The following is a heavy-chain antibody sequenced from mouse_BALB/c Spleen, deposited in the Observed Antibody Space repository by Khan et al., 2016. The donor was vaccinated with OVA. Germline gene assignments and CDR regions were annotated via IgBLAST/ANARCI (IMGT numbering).Heavy chain of an antibody. CDR1: GYTFTDYA. CDR2: ISTYYGDA. D-gene: IGHD1-3*01. CDR3: ARGSGNSRFAY. J-gene: IGHJ3*01. V-gene: IGHV1S137*01. Sequence: QVQLQQSGAELVRPGVSVKISCKGSGYTFTDYAMHWVKQSHAKSLEWIGVISTYYGDADYNQKFKGKATMNVDKSSSTASMELARLTAEESAIYYCARGSGNSRFAYWGQGTLGTVSA.